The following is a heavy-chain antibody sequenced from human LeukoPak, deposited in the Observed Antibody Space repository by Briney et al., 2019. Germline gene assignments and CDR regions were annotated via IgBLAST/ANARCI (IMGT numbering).Heavy chain of an antibody. V-gene: IGHV3-13*01. J-gene: IGHJ2*01. CDR2: VGKAGGT. CDR1: GFTFSDYD. CDR3: ARDLCDSSSCHRYFEL. Sequence: GGFLRLSCAASGFTFSDYDMHWVRQATGKGLEWVSVVGKAGGTWYPASVKGRFTISRDNAKNSLYLQMNSLRVEDTAVYYCARDLCDSSSCHRYFELWGRGTLVTVSS. D-gene: IGHD2-2*01.